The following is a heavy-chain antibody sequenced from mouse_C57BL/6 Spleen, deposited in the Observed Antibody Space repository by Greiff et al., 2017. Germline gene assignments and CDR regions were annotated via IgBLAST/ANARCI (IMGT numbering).Heavy chain of an antibody. V-gene: IGHV1-62-2*01. Sequence: VQLQQSGAELVKPGASVKLSCKASGYTFTEYTIHWVKQRSGQGLEWIGWFYPGSGSIKYNEKFKDKATLTADKSSSTVYMELSRLTSEDSAVYFCARHEEGIYYGPPGYAMDYWGQGTSVTVSS. D-gene: IGHD2-1*01. CDR1: GYTFTEYT. J-gene: IGHJ4*01. CDR2: FYPGSGSI. CDR3: ARHEEGIYYGPPGYAMDY.